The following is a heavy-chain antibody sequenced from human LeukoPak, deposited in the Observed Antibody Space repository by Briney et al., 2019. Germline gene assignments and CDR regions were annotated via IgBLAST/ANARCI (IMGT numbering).Heavy chain of an antibody. J-gene: IGHJ6*02. D-gene: IGHD2-2*01. CDR3: ASGIVVVPAATQYYYYYYGMDV. CDR2: IIPIFGTA. Sequence: SVKVSCKASGGTFSSYAIGWVRQAPGQGLEWMGGIIPIFGTANYAQKFQGRVTITADESTSTAYMELSSLRSEDTAVYYCASGIVVVPAATQYYYYYYGMDVWGQGTTVTVSS. CDR1: GGTFSSYA. V-gene: IGHV1-69*13.